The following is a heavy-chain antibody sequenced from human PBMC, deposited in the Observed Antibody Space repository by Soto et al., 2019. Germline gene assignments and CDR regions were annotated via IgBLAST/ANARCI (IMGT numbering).Heavy chain of an antibody. V-gene: IGHV3-9*01. J-gene: IGHJ4*02. D-gene: IGHD1-20*01. CDR2: ISWNSGSI. CDR3: AKARGRDNWNEVGGFDY. CDR1: GFTFDDYA. Sequence: EVQLVESGGGLVQPGRSLRLSCAASGFTFDDYAMHWVRQAPGKGLEWVSGISWNSGSIGYADSVKGRFTISRDNAKNSLYLQMNSLRAEDTALYYCAKARGRDNWNEVGGFDYWGQGTLVTVSS.